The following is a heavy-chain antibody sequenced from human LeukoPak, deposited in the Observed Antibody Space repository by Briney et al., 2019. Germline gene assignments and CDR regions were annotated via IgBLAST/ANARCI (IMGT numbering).Heavy chain of an antibody. CDR2: VSGSGGST. V-gene: IGHV3-23*01. CDR3: APQRSVWVPAAES. Sequence: PGGSLRLSCAASGFTFSNYAMRWVRQAPGKGLEWVSVVSGSGGSTHYADSVKGRFTISRDNSKNTLYLQMNSLRAEDTALYYCAPQRSVWVPAAESWGQGTMVTVSS. J-gene: IGHJ3*01. D-gene: IGHD2-2*01. CDR1: GFTFSNYA.